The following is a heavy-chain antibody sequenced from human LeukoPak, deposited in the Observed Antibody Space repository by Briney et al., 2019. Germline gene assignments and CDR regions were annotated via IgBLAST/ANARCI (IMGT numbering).Heavy chain of an antibody. CDR3: ATAITTAGPPPFFDY. D-gene: IGHD6-13*01. CDR2: IYSGGST. V-gene: IGHV3-53*01. CDR1: GFTFGYTK. J-gene: IGHJ4*02. Sequence: GGPLRLSFAPSGFTFGYTKMSWVGQAPGKGLEGFSVIYSGGSTYYTDSVKGRFTISRDNSKNTLYLQMDSLRAEDTAMYYCATAITTAGPPPFFDYWGLGTLVTVSS.